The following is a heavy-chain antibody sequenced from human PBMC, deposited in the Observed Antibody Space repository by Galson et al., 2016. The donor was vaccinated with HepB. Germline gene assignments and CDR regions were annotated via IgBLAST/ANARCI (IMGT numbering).Heavy chain of an antibody. J-gene: IGHJ4*02. Sequence: SLRLSCAASGFTFNNYWMSWVRQAPGKGLEWVANITQNGREKDYVDSVKGRFTISRDKAKHSLYLQMNSLRAKDTAVYYCAREGYGGFDCWGQGDLVTVSS. CDR2: ITQNGREK. CDR1: GFTFNNYW. CDR3: AREGYGGFDC. V-gene: IGHV3-7*03. D-gene: IGHD4-23*01.